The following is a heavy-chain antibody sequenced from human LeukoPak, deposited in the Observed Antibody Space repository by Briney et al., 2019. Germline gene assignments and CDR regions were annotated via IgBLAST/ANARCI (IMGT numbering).Heavy chain of an antibody. Sequence: PGGSLRLSCAASGFTFNRSWMNWVRRAPGKGLEWVANLDPSGSQKRYVDSVKGRFIISKDNPGASLYLDMYSLRAEDTAIYYCAIWTSGNYWGQGTLVTVSS. D-gene: IGHD1-1*01. CDR1: GFTFNRSW. J-gene: IGHJ4*02. V-gene: IGHV3-7*01. CDR2: LDPSGSQK. CDR3: AIWTSGNY.